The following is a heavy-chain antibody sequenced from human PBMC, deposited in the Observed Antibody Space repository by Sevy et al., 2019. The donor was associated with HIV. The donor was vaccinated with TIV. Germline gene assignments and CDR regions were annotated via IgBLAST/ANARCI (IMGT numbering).Heavy chain of an antibody. CDR1: GGSISSYY. V-gene: IGHV4-4*07. J-gene: IGHJ6*02. CDR2: IYTSGST. CDR3: VRDGNKGYCSGGSCYLFSEVGSQRRYGMDV. D-gene: IGHD2-15*01. Sequence: SETLSLTCTVSGGSISSYYWSWIRQPAGKGLEWIGRIYTSGSTNYNPSLKSRVTMSVDTSKNQFSLKLSSVTAADTAVYYCVRDGNKGYCSGGSCYLFSEVGSQRRYGMDVWGQGTTVTVSS.